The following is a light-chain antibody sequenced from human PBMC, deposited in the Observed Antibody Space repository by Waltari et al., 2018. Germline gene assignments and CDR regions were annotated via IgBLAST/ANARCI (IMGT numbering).Light chain of an antibody. CDR1: QSISTY. J-gene: IGKJ1*01. CDR2: AAS. Sequence: DIQLTQSPSSLSASVGDRATMACRASQSISTYLNWYRHKPGKAPMLLIYAASSLQSGVPSRFSGSGSGTDFTLTISNLQPEDFGTYYCQQSYSSPRTFGQGTKVEIK. CDR3: QQSYSSPRT. V-gene: IGKV1-39*01.